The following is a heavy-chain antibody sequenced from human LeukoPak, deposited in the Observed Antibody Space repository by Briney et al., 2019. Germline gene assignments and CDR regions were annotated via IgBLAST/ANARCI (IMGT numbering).Heavy chain of an antibody. V-gene: IGHV3-23*01. CDR1: GFTFSSYA. Sequence: QPGGSLRLSCAASGFTFSSYAMSWVRQAPGKGLEWVSAISGSGGSTYYADSVKGRFTISRDNSKNTLYLQMNSLRAEDTAVYYCAMMEYYYDSSGYLDYWGQGTLVTVSS. J-gene: IGHJ4*02. CDR2: ISGSGGST. D-gene: IGHD3-22*01. CDR3: AMMEYYYDSSGYLDY.